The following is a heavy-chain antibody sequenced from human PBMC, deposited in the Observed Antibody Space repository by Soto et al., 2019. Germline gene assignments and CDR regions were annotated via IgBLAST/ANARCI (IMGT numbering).Heavy chain of an antibody. Sequence: QVQLQESGPGLVKPSETLSLTCTVSGGSVSSGSYYWSWIRQPPGKGLEWIGYIYYSGSTNYNPPLKSRGTISVDTSQNQLSLKLSSVTAADTAVYYCGGGGWEDDSSGSFDYWGQGTLVTVSS. CDR2: IYYSGST. V-gene: IGHV4-61*01. D-gene: IGHD3-22*01. J-gene: IGHJ4*02. CDR1: GGSVSSGSYY. CDR3: GGGGWEDDSSGSFDY.